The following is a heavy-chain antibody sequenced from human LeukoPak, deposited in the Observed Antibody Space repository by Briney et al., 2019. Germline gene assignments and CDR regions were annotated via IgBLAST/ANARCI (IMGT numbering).Heavy chain of an antibody. J-gene: IGHJ4*02. CDR3: ARHNREDFDY. CDR2: INPSDSYT. V-gene: IGHV5-10-1*01. Sequence: GESLRISCKGSGYSFTNYWISWVRQLPGKGLEWMGRINPSDSYTNYSPSFQGHVTISADKSISTAYVQWSSLKATDTAIYYCARHNREDFDYWGRGTLVTVSS. D-gene: IGHD2/OR15-2a*01. CDR1: GYSFTNYW.